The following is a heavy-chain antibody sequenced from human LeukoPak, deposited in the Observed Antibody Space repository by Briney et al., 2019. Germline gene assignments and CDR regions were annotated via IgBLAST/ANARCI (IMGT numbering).Heavy chain of an antibody. V-gene: IGHV1-69*13. CDR1: GYTFTSYD. CDR2: IIPMFGTA. Sequence: SVKVSCKASGYTFTSYDINWVRQAPGQGLEWMGGIIPMFGTANYAQKFQGRVTITADESTSTAYMELSSLRSEDTAVYYCARGLGCTITSCYTVPSWGQGTLVTVSS. CDR3: ARGLGCTITSCYTVPS. D-gene: IGHD2-2*02. J-gene: IGHJ5*02.